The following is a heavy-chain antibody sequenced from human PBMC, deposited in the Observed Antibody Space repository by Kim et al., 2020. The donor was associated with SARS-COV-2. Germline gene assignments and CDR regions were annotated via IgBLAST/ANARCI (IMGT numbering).Heavy chain of an antibody. V-gene: IGHV3-74*01. CDR1: GFTFSSYW. CDR3: ASFYRSVVVVAATYYYGMDV. D-gene: IGHD2-15*01. Sequence: GGSLRLSCAASGFTFSSYWMHWVRQAPGKGLVWVSRINSDGSSTSYADSVKGRFTISRDNAKNTLYLQMNSLRAEDTAVYYCASFYRSVVVVAATYYYGMDVWGQGTTVTVSS. J-gene: IGHJ6*02. CDR2: INSDGSST.